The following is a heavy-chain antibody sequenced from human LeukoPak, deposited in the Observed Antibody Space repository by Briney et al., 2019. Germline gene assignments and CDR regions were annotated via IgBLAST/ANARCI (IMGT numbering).Heavy chain of an antibody. J-gene: IGHJ4*02. CDR1: GFTFSSYG. Sequence: GGSLRLSCAASGFTFSSYGMHWVRQAPGKGLEWVAFIRYDGSNKYYADSVKGRFTISRDNAKNSLYLQMNSLRAEDTAVYYCARDYYDSSGRDYWGQGTLVTVSS. CDR2: IRYDGSNK. V-gene: IGHV3-30*02. D-gene: IGHD3-22*01. CDR3: ARDYYDSSGRDY.